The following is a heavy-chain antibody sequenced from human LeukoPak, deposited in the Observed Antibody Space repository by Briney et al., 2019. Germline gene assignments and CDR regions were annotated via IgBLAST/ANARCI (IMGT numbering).Heavy chain of an antibody. V-gene: IGHV6-1*01. CDR3: ARSKPGPLDI. J-gene: IGHJ3*02. CDR2: TYYRSKWIY. Sequence: SQTLSLTCAISGDSMSRSSAAWNWMRQSPSRGLEWLGGTYYRSKWIYDYAISVKTRITISPDTSKNQLSLQLNSVTPEDTAGYYCARSKPGPLDIWGQGTMVIVST. D-gene: IGHD5/OR15-5a*01. CDR1: GDSMSRSSAA.